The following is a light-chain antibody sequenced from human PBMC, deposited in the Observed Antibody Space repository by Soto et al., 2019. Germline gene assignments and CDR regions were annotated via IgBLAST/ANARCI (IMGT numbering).Light chain of an antibody. CDR1: SSNIGAGYD. CDR3: QSYDSSLSGYV. CDR2: ANR. J-gene: IGLJ1*01. Sequence: QSVLTQPPSVSGAPGQRITISCTGNSSNIGAGYDVHWYQQLPGTAPKVLIYANRNRPAGVPDRFSASKSGTSGSLVITGLQAEDEADYYCQSYDSSLSGYVFGSGTKVTVL. V-gene: IGLV1-40*01.